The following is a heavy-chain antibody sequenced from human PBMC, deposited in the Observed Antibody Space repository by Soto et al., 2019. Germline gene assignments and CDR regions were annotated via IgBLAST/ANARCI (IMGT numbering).Heavy chain of an antibody. V-gene: IGHV4-30-2*01. D-gene: IGHD6-19*01. CDR1: GGSISSGGYS. CDR3: ARGGLLPDY. J-gene: IGHJ4*02. Sequence: QLQLQGSGSGLVKPSQTLSLTCAVSGGSISSGGYSWGWIRQPPGKGLEWIGYISHSGSTYYNPSLKSRVTLXVDRSKNQFFLKLSSVTAADTAVYYCARGGLLPDYWGQGTLVTVSS. CDR2: ISHSGST.